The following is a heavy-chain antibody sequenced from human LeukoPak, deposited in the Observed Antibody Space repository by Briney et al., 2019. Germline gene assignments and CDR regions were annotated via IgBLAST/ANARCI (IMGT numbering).Heavy chain of an antibody. V-gene: IGHV1-69-2*01. CDR1: GYTFTYYY. CDR2: VDPEDGET. CDR3: ATVSVAVAGQDY. J-gene: IGHJ4*02. D-gene: IGHD6-19*01. Sequence: ASVKVSCKVSGYTFTYYYMHWVQQAPGKGLEWMGLVDPEDGETIYAEKFQGRVTITADTSTDTAYIELSSLRSEDTAVYYCATVSVAVAGQDYWGQGTLVTVSS.